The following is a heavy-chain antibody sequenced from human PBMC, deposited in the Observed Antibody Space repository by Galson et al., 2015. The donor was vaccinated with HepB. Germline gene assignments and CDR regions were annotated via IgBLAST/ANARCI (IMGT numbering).Heavy chain of an antibody. Sequence: SLRLSCAASGFTFDDYAMHWVRQAPGKGLEWVSGISWNSGRIGYADSVKGRFTISRDNAKNSLYLQMNSLRPEDTALYYCAKLGGAGRWGQGTLVIVSS. CDR3: AKLGGAGR. V-gene: IGHV3-9*01. CDR2: ISWNSGRI. J-gene: IGHJ4*02. D-gene: IGHD3-10*01. CDR1: GFTFDDYA.